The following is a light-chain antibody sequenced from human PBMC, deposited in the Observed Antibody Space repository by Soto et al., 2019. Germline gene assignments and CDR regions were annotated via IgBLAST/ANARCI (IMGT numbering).Light chain of an antibody. J-gene: IGKJ1*01. CDR2: GSS. V-gene: IGKV3-20*01. CDR3: QQYGSSPRT. Sequence: EIVLTQSPGTLSLSPGERATLSCRDSQSVTADYLAWYQLKPDQAPRLLMYGSSSRATGIPDRFSGSGSGTDFTLTISRLDPEDFAVYFCQQYGSSPRTFGQGTKVDIK. CDR1: QSVTADY.